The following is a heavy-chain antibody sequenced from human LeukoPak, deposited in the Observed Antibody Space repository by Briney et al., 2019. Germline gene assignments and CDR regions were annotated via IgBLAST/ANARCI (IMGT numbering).Heavy chain of an antibody. Sequence: PGGSLRLSCAASGFTFTSYTMNWVRQAPGKGLEWISSISSSSNYKYYADSVKGRFTISRDNAKNSLYLQMNSLRAEDTAVYYCARVERGDYGWILDYWGQGTLVTVSS. V-gene: IGHV3-21*01. CDR2: ISSSSNYK. D-gene: IGHD4-17*01. J-gene: IGHJ4*02. CDR1: GFTFTSYT. CDR3: ARVERGDYGWILDY.